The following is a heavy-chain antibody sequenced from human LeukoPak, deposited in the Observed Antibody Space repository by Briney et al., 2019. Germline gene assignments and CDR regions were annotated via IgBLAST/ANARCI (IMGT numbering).Heavy chain of an antibody. CDR1: IFSFDLYG. J-gene: IGHJ4*02. CDR2: ISGSGSNT. V-gene: IGHV3-23*01. CDR3: AKGSPYYYDSSGYYPTLDY. D-gene: IGHD3-22*01. Sequence: GGSLRLSCEASIFSFDLYGITWIRQAPGKGLEWISTISGSGSNTHYRDSVKGRFTISRDNSKNTLYLQMNSLRAEDTAVYYCAKGSPYYYDSSGYYPTLDYWGQGTLVTVSS.